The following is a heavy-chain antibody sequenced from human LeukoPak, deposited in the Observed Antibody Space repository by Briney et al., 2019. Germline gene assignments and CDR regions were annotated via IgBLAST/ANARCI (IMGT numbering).Heavy chain of an antibody. CDR2: IWHGGTDK. CDR3: AKLGRVSVSVYHFYY. D-gene: IGHD5/OR15-5a*01. J-gene: IGHJ4*02. CDR1: VLNYRSYG. V-gene: IGHV3-30*02. Sequence: GGSLTLSCEASVLNYRSYGMHWLRQVPGKGLEWLAYIWHGGTDKYYADPVKGPYTISRDNYDDTLYAQMHSQRVDDTAVFYCAKLGRVSVSVYHFYYWGQGALVTVSS.